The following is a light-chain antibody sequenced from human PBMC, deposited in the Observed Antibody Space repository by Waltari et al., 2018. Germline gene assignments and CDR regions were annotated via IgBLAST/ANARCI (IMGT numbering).Light chain of an antibody. Sequence: QSVLTQPPSGSGTPGQRVTISCSGGRSNIGSETVTWYQQLPGTAPKDLIYNDNQRPSGVTDRFSGSKSGTSASLAISGLQSEDEADYYCAAWDDSLHAWVFGGGTKLTVL. CDR1: RSNIGSET. CDR2: NDN. J-gene: IGLJ3*02. V-gene: IGLV1-44*01. CDR3: AAWDDSLHAWV.